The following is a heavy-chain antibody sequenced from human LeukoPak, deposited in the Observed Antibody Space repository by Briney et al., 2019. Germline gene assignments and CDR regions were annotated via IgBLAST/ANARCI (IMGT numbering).Heavy chain of an antibody. CDR1: GLTFSDFW. J-gene: IGHJ4*02. V-gene: IGHV3-74*01. CDR3: ATGHSYGYDY. Sequence: GGSLRLSCAASGLTFSDFWMHWVCQPPGKGLVWVALVKGDGRTTIYADSVKGRFTISRDNAKNTLYLQMNSLRADDSGVYYCATGHSYGYDYWGQGVLVTVSS. D-gene: IGHD5-18*01. CDR2: VKGDGRTT.